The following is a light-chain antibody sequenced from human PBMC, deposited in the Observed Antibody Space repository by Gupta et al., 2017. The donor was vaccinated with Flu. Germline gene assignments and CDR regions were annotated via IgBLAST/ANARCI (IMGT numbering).Light chain of an antibody. J-gene: IGKJ2*01. Sequence: DIQMTQSPSSLSASVGDRVTIPCRASQSISSYLNWYQQKPGKAPKLLIYAASSLQSGVPSRFSGSGSGTDFTLTISSLQPEDFETYYCQQSYSTPPYTFGQGTKLEIK. CDR3: QQSYSTPPYT. CDR2: AAS. V-gene: IGKV1-39*01. CDR1: QSISSY.